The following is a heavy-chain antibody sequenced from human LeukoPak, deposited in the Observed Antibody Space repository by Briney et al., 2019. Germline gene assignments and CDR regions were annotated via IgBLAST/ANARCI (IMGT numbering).Heavy chain of an antibody. V-gene: IGHV3-15*01. D-gene: IGHD2-15*01. CDR1: GFTFSDYY. CDR2: IKNEVDGGTT. CDR3: TTIRGFCGGRSCLGY. J-gene: IGHJ4*02. Sequence: GGSLRLSCAASGFTFSDYYMSWVRQAPGKGLEWVGRIKNEVDGGTTDYAAPVKGRFTIARDDSKNTLYLQMNSLKSEDTAVYYCTTIRGFCGGRSCLGYWGQGTLVTVSS.